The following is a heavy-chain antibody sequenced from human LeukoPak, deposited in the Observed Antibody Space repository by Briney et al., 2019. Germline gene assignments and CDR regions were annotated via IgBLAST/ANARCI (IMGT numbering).Heavy chain of an antibody. D-gene: IGHD3-22*01. CDR1: DGSISRYY. CDR3: ARDLRASSGYFFGY. CDR2: IYYSGST. J-gene: IGHJ4*02. V-gene: IGHV4-59*01. Sequence: SETLSLTCTVSDGSISRYYWSWIRQPPGKGLEWIGYIYYSGSTNYNPSLKSRVTISVDTSKNQFSLKLSSVTAADTAVYYCARDLRASSGYFFGYWGQGTLVTVSS.